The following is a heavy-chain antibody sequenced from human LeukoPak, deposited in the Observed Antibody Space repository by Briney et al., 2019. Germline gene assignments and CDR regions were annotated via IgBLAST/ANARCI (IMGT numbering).Heavy chain of an antibody. J-gene: IGHJ6*02. CDR1: GFTFSSYE. Sequence: GGSLRLSCAASGFTFSSYEMNWVRQAPGKGLEWVSYISSSGSTVYYADSVKGRFTISRDNAKNSLYLQMNSLRAEDTAVYYCARDSHIVVVPAAIGLMDVWGQGTTVTVSS. CDR2: ISSSGSTV. CDR3: ARDSHIVVVPAAIGLMDV. D-gene: IGHD2-2*01. V-gene: IGHV3-48*03.